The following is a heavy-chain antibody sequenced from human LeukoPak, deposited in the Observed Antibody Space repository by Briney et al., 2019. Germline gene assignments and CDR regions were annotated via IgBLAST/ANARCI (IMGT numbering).Heavy chain of an antibody. CDR3: ARGEAPEDK. J-gene: IGHJ4*02. CDR1: GYTFTSYD. V-gene: IGHV1-2*02. CDR2: INPHTGDT. Sequence: ASVKVSCKASGYTFTSYDINWVRQATGQGLEWLGWINPHTGDTYHAQEFQGRVTMTSDASVNTAYLQLSRPKSDDTAIYFCARGEAPEDKWGQGTLVTVSS.